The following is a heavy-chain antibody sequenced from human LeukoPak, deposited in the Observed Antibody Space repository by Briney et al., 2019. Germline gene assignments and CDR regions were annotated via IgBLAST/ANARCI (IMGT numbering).Heavy chain of an antibody. V-gene: IGHV4-4*08. D-gene: IGHD2-8*01. CDR1: GGSISSYY. J-gene: IGHJ6*03. CDR2: IYTGGST. CDR3: AREEKYCTYGVCYPRYYYYYYMDV. Sequence: SETLSLTCTVSGGSISSYYWSWIRQPPGKGLEWIGRIYTGGSTNYNPSLKSRVTISVDTSKNQFSLKLSSVTAADTAVYYCAREEKYCTYGVCYPRYYYYYYMDVWGKGTTVTVSS.